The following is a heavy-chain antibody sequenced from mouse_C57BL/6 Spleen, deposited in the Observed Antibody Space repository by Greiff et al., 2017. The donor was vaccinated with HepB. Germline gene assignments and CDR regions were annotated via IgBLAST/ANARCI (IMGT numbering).Heavy chain of an antibody. J-gene: IGHJ1*03. D-gene: IGHD1-1*01. CDR1: EYEFPSHD. V-gene: IGHV5-2*03. Sequence: EVMLVESGGGLVQPGESLKLSCESNEYEFPSHDMSWVRKTPEKRLELVAAINSDGGSTYYPDTMERRFIISRDNTKKTLYLQMSSLRSEDTALYYCASWGNYYGSSYRYFDVWGTGTTVTVSS. CDR3: ASWGNYYGSSYRYFDV. CDR2: INSDGGST.